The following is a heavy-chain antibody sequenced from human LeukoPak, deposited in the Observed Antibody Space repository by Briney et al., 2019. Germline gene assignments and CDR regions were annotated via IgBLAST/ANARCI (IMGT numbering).Heavy chain of an antibody. CDR1: GFTFSSYA. J-gene: IGHJ4*02. CDR2: ISTSGGNT. Sequence: GGSLRLSCAASGFTFSSYAISWARQAPGKGLEWVSSISTSGGNTYYTDSVRGRFTLSRDNSKNTLFLQMSSLTAEDTAVYYCARDGYERVLDYWGQGTLVTVSS. D-gene: IGHD5-18*01. V-gene: IGHV3-23*01. CDR3: ARDGYERVLDY.